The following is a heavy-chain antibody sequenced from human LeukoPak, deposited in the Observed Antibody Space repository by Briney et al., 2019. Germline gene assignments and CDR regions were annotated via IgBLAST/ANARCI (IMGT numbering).Heavy chain of an antibody. CDR3: AKDLGTVPAAIIAFDI. CDR2: ISGSGENT. D-gene: IGHD2-2*01. V-gene: IGHV3-23*01. CDR1: GFTFSNYA. Sequence: GGSLRLSCVASGFTFSNYAVNWVRQAPGKGPEWVSAISGSGENTYYADSVRGRFTISRDNPRNTLYLQLNSLRAEDTAIYYCAKDLGTVPAAIIAFDIWGQGTMVTVSS. J-gene: IGHJ3*02.